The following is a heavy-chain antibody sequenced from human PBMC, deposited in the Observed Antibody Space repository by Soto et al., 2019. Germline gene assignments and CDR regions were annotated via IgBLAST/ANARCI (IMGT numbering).Heavy chain of an antibody. D-gene: IGHD6-25*01. CDR3: AGQTFTIAAASYGRSNWFDP. V-gene: IGHV4-39*01. CDR2: IYFTGNT. CDR1: GGSITSSSHF. Sequence: SDTLALTRTVSGGSITSSSHFWGWVSQPPGKGLEWIGTIYFTGNTYYTPSLKSRLTMSIDTSKNEFSLRLNSVTAADTAVYYCAGQTFTIAAASYGRSNWFDPWGQGTLVTAPQ. J-gene: IGHJ5*02.